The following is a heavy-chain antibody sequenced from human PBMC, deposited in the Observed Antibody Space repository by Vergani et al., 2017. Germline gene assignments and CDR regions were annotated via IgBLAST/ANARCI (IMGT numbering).Heavy chain of an antibody. CDR1: GFRFSDYG. Sequence: HVQMVESGGGAVQPGRSLRLSCAVSGFRFSDYGMHWVRQAPGRGLEWVALISYDGDTTYYEASVKGRFTISRDNSKNTLFLQMHSLRVEDTALYYCAKFPLNITTPDRGDFWGQGSLVTVSS. V-gene: IGHV3-30*18. J-gene: IGHJ4*02. D-gene: IGHD1-1*01. CDR2: ISYDGDTT. CDR3: AKFPLNITTPDRGDF.